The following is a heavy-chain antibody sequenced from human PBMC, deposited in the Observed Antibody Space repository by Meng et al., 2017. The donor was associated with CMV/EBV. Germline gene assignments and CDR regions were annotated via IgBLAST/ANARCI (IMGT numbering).Heavy chain of an antibody. V-gene: IGHV3-33*06. J-gene: IGHJ4*02. CDR2: IWYDGSNK. D-gene: IGHD2-2*01. Sequence: FTLSRYGMHGVRQAPGKGLEWVAVIWYDGSNKYYADSVKGRFTISRDNSKNTLYLQMNSLRAEDTAVYYCAKQVVPAASGGEELDYWGQGTLVTVSS. CDR1: FTLSRYG. CDR3: AKQVVPAASGGEELDY.